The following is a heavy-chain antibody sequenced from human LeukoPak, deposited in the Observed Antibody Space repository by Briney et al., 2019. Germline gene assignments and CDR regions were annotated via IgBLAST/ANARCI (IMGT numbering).Heavy chain of an antibody. CDR3: ARLPGKAAGQFDY. Sequence: SETLSLTCTVSGGSISSSSYYWGWIRQPPGKGLECVGSIYSSGHTYYNPSLRSRVTMSVDTSKNQFSLKLNSVTAADTAVYYCARLPGKAAGQFDYWGQGTLVTVSS. CDR2: IYSSGHT. J-gene: IGHJ4*02. V-gene: IGHV4-39*01. D-gene: IGHD6-13*01. CDR1: GGSISSSSYY.